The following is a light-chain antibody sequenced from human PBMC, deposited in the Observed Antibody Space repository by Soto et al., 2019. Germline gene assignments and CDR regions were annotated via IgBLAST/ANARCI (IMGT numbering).Light chain of an antibody. CDR2: DVT. CDR3: GSITRSSTSV. J-gene: IGLJ1*01. Sequence: QSALSHLAPVFGFPGHSITISCTGPTSNVGGFEYVSWYQHQPGKAPKLIIYDVTKRPSGVSNRFSGSKSGNTASLTISGIQAEDEGDYYCGSITRSSTSVFGTGTKVTVL. V-gene: IGLV2-14*01. CDR1: TSNVGGFEY.